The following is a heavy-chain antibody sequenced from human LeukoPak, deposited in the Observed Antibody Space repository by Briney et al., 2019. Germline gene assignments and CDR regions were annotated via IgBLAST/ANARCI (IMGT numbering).Heavy chain of an antibody. Sequence: ASVKVSCKASGYTFTGYYMHWVRQAPGQGLEWMGWINPNSGGTNYAQKFQGRVTMTRDTSISTAYMELNRLRSDDTAVYYCARRPAYCGSSTSCYRPPYYYYYMDVWGKGTTVTVSS. V-gene: IGHV1-2*02. D-gene: IGHD2-2*01. J-gene: IGHJ6*03. CDR1: GYTFTGYY. CDR3: ARRPAYCGSSTSCYRPPYYYYYMDV. CDR2: INPNSGGT.